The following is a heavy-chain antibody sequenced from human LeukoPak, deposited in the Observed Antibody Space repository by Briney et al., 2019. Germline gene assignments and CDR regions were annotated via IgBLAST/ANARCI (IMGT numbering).Heavy chain of an antibody. CDR3: ARSPHILTGENFDY. D-gene: IGHD3-9*01. V-gene: IGHV1-46*01. Sequence: ASVKVSCKASGYTFTSYYMHWVRQAPGQGLEWMGMIIPSGGSSSDAQQFQGRVTMTRDTSIITAYMDLIRLRSDDTAVYYCARSPHILTGENFDYWGQGTLVTVSS. CDR2: IIPSGGSS. J-gene: IGHJ4*02. CDR1: GYTFTSYY.